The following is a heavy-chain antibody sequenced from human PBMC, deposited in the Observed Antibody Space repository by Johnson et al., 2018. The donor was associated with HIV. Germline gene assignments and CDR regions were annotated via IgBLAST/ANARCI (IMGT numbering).Heavy chain of an antibody. J-gene: IGHJ3*02. Sequence: VQLVESGGGLVQPGGSLRLCCTASGFTFSRYWMSWVRQAPGKGLEWVANIKQDGSEKYYEDSVKGRFTISRDNAKNALYLQMSSLRAEDTAIYYCARGWGGQQPIWGQGTMVTVSS. CDR3: ARGWGGQQPI. V-gene: IGHV3-7*05. CDR2: IKQDGSEK. D-gene: IGHD3-16*01. CDR1: GFTFSRYW.